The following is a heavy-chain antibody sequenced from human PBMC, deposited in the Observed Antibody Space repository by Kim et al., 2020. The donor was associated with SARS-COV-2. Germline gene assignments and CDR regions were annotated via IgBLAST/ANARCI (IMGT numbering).Heavy chain of an antibody. CDR3: ARDREVVGATRGRGCWFDP. CDR1: GGSISSSSYY. D-gene: IGHD1-26*01. J-gene: IGHJ5*02. V-gene: IGHV4-39*07. CDR2: IYYSGST. Sequence: SETLSLTCTVSGGSISSSSYYWGWIRQPPGKGLEWIGSIYYSGSTYYNPSLKSRVTISVDTSKNQFSLKLSSVTAADTAVYYCARDREVVGATRGRGCWFDPWGQGTLVTVSS.